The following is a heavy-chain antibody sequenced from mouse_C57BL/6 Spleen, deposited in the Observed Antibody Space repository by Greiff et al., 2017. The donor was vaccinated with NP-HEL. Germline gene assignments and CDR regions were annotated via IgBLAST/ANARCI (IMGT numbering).Heavy chain of an antibody. V-gene: IGHV1-53*01. J-gene: IGHJ1*03. CDR1: GYTFTSYW. Sequence: QVQLQQPGTELVKPGASVKLSCKASGYTFTSYWMHWVKQRPGQGLEWIGNINPSNGGTNYNEKFKSKATLTVDKSPSTAYMQLSSLTSEDSAVYYCARRGYDGYFWYFDVWGTGTTVTVSS. D-gene: IGHD2-3*01. CDR3: ARRGYDGYFWYFDV. CDR2: INPSNGGT.